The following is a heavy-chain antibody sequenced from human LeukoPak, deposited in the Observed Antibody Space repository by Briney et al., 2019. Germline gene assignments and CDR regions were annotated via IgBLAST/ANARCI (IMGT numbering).Heavy chain of an antibody. J-gene: IGHJ4*02. CDR2: IKEDGTYT. V-gene: IGHV3-74*01. CDR1: GFSFNKYW. CDR3: ASASSHRIAAGGDY. Sequence: GGSLRLSCAASGFSFNKYWMHWVRQTPGEGLVWVSRIKEDGTYTSYADSVKGRFTISRDNAKNTLYLQMNSLRAEDTAVYYCASASSHRIAAGGDYWGQGTLVTVSS. D-gene: IGHD6-13*01.